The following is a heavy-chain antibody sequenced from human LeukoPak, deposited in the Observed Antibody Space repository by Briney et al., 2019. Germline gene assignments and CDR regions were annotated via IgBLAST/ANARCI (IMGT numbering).Heavy chain of an antibody. J-gene: IGHJ4*02. CDR1: GYTFTSYG. CDR2: ISAYNGNT. CDR3: ARGSLTMVQGVFVY. D-gene: IGHD3-10*01. V-gene: IGHV1-18*04. Sequence: ASVKVSCKASGYTFTSYGISWVRQAPGQGLEWMGWISAYNGNTNYAQKLQGRVTMTTDTSTSTAYMELRSLRSDDTAVYYCARGSLTMVQGVFVYWGQGTLVTVSS.